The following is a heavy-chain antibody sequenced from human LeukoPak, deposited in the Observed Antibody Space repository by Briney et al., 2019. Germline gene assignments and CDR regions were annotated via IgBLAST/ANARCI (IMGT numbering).Heavy chain of an antibody. CDR3: AKAPVTTCSGAYCYPFDY. Sequence: GGSLRLSCAASGFTLSSYAMSWVRQAPGKGLEWVSAISVSGNTYHADSVKGRFTISRDSSKNTLYLQMNGLRAEDAAVYYCAKAPVTTCSGAYCYPFDYWGQGTLVTVSS. V-gene: IGHV3-23*01. D-gene: IGHD2-21*01. CDR2: ISVSGNT. J-gene: IGHJ4*02. CDR1: GFTLSSYA.